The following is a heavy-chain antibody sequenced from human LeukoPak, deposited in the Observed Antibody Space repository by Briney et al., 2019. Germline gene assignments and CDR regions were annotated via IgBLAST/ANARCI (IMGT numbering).Heavy chain of an antibody. V-gene: IGHV3-53*01. CDR3: ARGVEMATKYYFDY. D-gene: IGHD5-24*01. Sequence: GGSLRLSCAASGFTVSSNYMSWVRQAPGKGLEWVSVIYSGGSTYYADSVKGRFTISRDNSENTLYLQMNSLRAEDTAVYYCARGVEMATKYYFDYWGQGTLVTVSS. CDR2: IYSGGST. CDR1: GFTVSSNY. J-gene: IGHJ4*02.